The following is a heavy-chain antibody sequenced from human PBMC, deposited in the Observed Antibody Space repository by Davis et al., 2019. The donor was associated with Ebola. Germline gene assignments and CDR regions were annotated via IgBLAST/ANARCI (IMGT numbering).Heavy chain of an antibody. D-gene: IGHD1-7*01. V-gene: IGHV3-7*01. CDR1: GFTFSSYS. Sequence: GESLKISCAASGFTFSSYSMNWVRQAPGKGLEWVANIKQDGSEKYYVDSVKGRFTISRDNAKNSLYLQMNSLRAEDTAVYYCARCVGLELPLYYYYYGMDVWGQGTTVTVSS. CDR3: ARCVGLELPLYYYYYGMDV. J-gene: IGHJ6*02. CDR2: IKQDGSEK.